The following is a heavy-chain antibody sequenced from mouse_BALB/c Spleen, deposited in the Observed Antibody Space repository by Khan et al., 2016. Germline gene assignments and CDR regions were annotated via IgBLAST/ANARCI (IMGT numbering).Heavy chain of an antibody. CDR3: AREYYGSSYFDY. V-gene: IGHV3-2*02. CDR1: GYSITSDYA. Sequence: EVKLLESGPGLVKPSQSLSLTCTVTGYSITSDYAWNWIRQFPGNKLEWMGYISYSGSTSYNPSLKSRISITRDTPKNQFFPQLNSVTTEDTATYDCAREYYGSSYFDYWGQGTTLTGSS. CDR2: ISYSGST. J-gene: IGHJ2*01. D-gene: IGHD1-1*01.